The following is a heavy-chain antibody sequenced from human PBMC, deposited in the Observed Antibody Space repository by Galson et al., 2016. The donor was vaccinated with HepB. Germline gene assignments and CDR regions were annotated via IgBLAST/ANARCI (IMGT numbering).Heavy chain of an antibody. J-gene: IGHJ4*02. CDR2: IYSGGTT. CDR1: GFTVSSNH. Sequence: SLRLSCAASGFTVSSNHMGWVRQAPGKGLEWVSLIYSGGTTYYADSVKGRFTISRDNSKNTLYLQMTSLRVEDTAVYYCARGCGGDCYSVSGYWGQGTLVTVSP. D-gene: IGHD2-21*02. CDR3: ARGCGGDCYSVSGY. V-gene: IGHV3-66*01.